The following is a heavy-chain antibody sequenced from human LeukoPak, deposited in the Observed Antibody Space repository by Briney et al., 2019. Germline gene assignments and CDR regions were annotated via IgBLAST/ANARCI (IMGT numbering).Heavy chain of an antibody. V-gene: IGHV3-9*01. J-gene: IGHJ4*02. D-gene: IGHD2-2*01. CDR3: AITSGTSFDY. CDR1: GFTFDDYA. Sequence: GGSLRLSCAASGFTFDDYAVHCVRRAPGKGLEEVSGISWNSGSIGYADSVKGRFTIPRDNAKNSLYLQMNSLRAEDTVLYYCAITSGTSFDYWGQGTLVTVSS. CDR2: ISWNSGSI.